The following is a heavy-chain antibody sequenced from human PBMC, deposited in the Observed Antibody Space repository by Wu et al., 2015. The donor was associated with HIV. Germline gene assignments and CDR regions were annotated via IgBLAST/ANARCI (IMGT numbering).Heavy chain of an antibody. Sequence: QVQLVQSGAEVKKPGSSVKVSCKASGGTFSRNAINWVRQAPGQGLEWMGRIIPIFGTANYAQKFQGRVTITTDESTSTAYMELSSLRSEDTAVYYCARDQRSGIAAAGNYYYYGMDVWGQGP. V-gene: IGHV1-69*05. CDR1: GGTFSRNA. CDR2: IIPIFGTA. J-gene: IGHJ6*02. D-gene: IGHD6-13*01. CDR3: ARDQRSGIAAAGNYYYYGMDV.